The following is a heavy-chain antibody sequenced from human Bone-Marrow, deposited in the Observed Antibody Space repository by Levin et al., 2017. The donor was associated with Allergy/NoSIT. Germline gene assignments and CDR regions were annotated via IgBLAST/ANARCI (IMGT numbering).Heavy chain of an antibody. CDR2: LRSKTDGGTT. CDR1: GFTFSNAW. V-gene: IGHV3-15*01. D-gene: IGHD2-15*01. J-gene: IGHJ4*02. CDR3: TTELRGGFDY. Sequence: AGGSLRLSCAASGFTFSNAWMTWVRQAPGKGLEWVGRLRSKTDGGTTDYAAPVKGRFTISRDDSKNTLYLQMNSLKTEDTAVYYCTTELRGGFDYWGQGTLVTVSS.